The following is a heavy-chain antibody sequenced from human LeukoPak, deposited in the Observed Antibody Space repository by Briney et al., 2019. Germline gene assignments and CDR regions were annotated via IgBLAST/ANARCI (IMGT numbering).Heavy chain of an antibody. V-gene: IGHV3-23*01. D-gene: IGHD4-23*01. CDR3: AKRRTTVVTLDS. J-gene: IGHJ4*02. Sequence: PGGSLRLSCTASGFTFTDYAMSWVRQAPGKGLEWVSAISTSGGSTYYADAVKGRFTISKDNSKNTVYLQMNSLRAEDAAVYYCAKRRTTVVTLDSWGQGALVTVSS. CDR2: ISTSGGST. CDR1: GFTFTDYA.